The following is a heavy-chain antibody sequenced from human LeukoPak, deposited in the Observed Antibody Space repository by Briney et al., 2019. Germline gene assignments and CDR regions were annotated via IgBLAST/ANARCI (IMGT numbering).Heavy chain of an antibody. Sequence: SGRSLRLSCAASGFTFSSYGMQWVRQAPGKGLEWVAVISYDGSNKYYADSVKGRFTISRDNSKNTLYLQMNSLRAEDTAVYYCAKPYYYDSSGYKYYFDYWGQGTLVTVSS. CDR1: GFTFSSYG. D-gene: IGHD3-22*01. CDR3: AKPYYYDSSGYKYYFDY. V-gene: IGHV3-30*18. J-gene: IGHJ4*02. CDR2: ISYDGSNK.